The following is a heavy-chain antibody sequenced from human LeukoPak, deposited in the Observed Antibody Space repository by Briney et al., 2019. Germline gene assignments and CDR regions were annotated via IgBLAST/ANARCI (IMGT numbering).Heavy chain of an antibody. Sequence: GGSLRLPCAASGFTFSSYAMSWVRQAPGKGLEWVSAISGSGGSTYYADSVKGRFTISRDNSKNTLYLQMNSLRAEDTAVYYCAKSWYYDYVWGSEDYWGQGTLVTVSS. V-gene: IGHV3-23*01. J-gene: IGHJ4*02. CDR1: GFTFSSYA. CDR2: ISGSGGST. D-gene: IGHD3-16*01. CDR3: AKSWYYDYVWGSEDY.